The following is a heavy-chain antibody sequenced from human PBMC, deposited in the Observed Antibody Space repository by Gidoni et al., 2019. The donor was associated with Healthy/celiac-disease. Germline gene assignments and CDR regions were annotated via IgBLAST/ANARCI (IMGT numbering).Heavy chain of an antibody. CDR2: ISSSSSTI. CDR1: GFTFSSYS. J-gene: IGHJ2*01. Sequence: EVQLVASGGGLVQPGGSLRLSCAASGFTFSSYSMNWVRQAPGKGLEWVSYISSSSSTIYDADSVKGRFTISRDNAKNSLYLQMNSLRAEDTAVYYCARDIAGQWLVLSSYFDLWGRGTLVTVSS. CDR3: ARDIAGQWLVLSSYFDL. V-gene: IGHV3-48*01. D-gene: IGHD6-19*01.